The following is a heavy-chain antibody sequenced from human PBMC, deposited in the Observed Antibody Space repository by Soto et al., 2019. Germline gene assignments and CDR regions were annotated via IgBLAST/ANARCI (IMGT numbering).Heavy chain of an antibody. CDR2: IYPDESDT. V-gene: IGHV5-51*01. D-gene: IGHD1-26*01. Sequence: GESLKISCKGSGYSFTKYWIGWVRQMPGKGLEWMAIIYPDESDTRYSPSFQGQVTISADKSISTAYLQWSSLKASDTAMYYCARGGIVGSTRNYFDYWGQGSLVTVSS. J-gene: IGHJ4*02. CDR3: ARGGIVGSTRNYFDY. CDR1: GYSFTKYW.